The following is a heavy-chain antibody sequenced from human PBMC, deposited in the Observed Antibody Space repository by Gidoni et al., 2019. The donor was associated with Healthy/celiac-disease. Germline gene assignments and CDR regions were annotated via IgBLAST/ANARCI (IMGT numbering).Heavy chain of an antibody. J-gene: IGHJ6*02. CDR1: GGSFSGYY. CDR2: INHSGST. Sequence: QVQLQQWGAGLLTPSETLSLTCAVYGGSFSGYYWSWIRQPPGKGLEWIGEINHSGSTNYNPSLKSRVTISVDTSKNQFSLKLSSVTAADTAVYYCARVAGKAPVLLWFGEVNYYYYYGMDVWGQGTTVTVSS. D-gene: IGHD3-10*01. CDR3: ARVAGKAPVLLWFGEVNYYYYYGMDV. V-gene: IGHV4-34*01.